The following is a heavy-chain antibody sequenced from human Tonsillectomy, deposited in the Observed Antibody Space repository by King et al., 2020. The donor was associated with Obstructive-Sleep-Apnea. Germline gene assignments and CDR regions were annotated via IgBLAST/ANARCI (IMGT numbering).Heavy chain of an antibody. Sequence: QLQESGPGLVKPSQTLSLTCTVSGGSISSGDYYWSWIRQPPGKGLEWIGYIYYSGSTYYNPSLKSRVTISVDTSKNQFSLKLSSVTAADTAVYYCARGMGGYYTDPHPFFDYWGQGTLVTVSS. V-gene: IGHV4-30-4*01. CDR3: ARGMGGYYTDPHPFFDY. J-gene: IGHJ4*02. CDR1: GGSISSGDYY. D-gene: IGHD3-3*01. CDR2: IYYSGST.